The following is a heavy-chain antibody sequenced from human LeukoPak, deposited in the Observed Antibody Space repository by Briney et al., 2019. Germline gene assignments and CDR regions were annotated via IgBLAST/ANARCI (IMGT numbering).Heavy chain of an antibody. Sequence: GESLKISCKGSGYSFTSYWIGWVRQMPGKGLEWMGIIYPGDSDTRYSPSFQGQVTISADKSISAAYLQWSSLKASDTAMYYCARPQASRYGDYHDAFDIWGQGTMVTVSS. D-gene: IGHD4-17*01. CDR1: GYSFTSYW. CDR2: IYPGDSDT. CDR3: ARPQASRYGDYHDAFDI. J-gene: IGHJ3*02. V-gene: IGHV5-51*01.